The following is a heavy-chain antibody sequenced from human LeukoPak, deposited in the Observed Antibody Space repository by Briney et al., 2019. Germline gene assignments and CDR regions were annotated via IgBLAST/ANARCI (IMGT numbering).Heavy chain of an antibody. CDR1: GVSFSSYD. J-gene: IGHJ4*02. D-gene: IGHD5-12*01. CDR3: ARQPDSGYDYRDF. Sequence: SETLSLTCTVSGVSFSSYDWTWIRQPPGKGLEWIGEIYHSGSTNYNPSLKSRVTISVDKSKNQFSLKLTSVTAADTAVYYCARQPDSGYDYRDFWGQGNLVTVSS. CDR2: IYHSGST. V-gene: IGHV4-34*01.